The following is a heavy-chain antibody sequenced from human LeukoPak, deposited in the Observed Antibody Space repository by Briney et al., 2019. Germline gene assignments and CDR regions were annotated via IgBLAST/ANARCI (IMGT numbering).Heavy chain of an antibody. J-gene: IGHJ4*02. CDR3: VKAAGSWYGYFDY. D-gene: IGHD6-13*01. Sequence: GGSLRLSCSASGFTFSNYAIHWVRQAPGKGLEYVSTISDNGGNTNYAGSVKGRFTIPRDNSKNTLYLQMSSLRPEDTAVYYCVKAAGSWYGYFDYWGQGTLVTVSS. CDR2: ISDNGGNT. V-gene: IGHV3-64D*06. CDR1: GFTFSNYA.